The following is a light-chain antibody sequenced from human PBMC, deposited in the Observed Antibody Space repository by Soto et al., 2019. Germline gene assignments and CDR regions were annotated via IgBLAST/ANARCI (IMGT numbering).Light chain of an antibody. Sequence: IVMTQSPATLSVSPGKRATLSRKASQSISSNLAWYQQKPGKAPRLLIYGVSTRATGIPARFSGSGSGTEFSLTISSLQPEDFAVYYCQQHNSGPLTFGQGTKVDIK. CDR3: QQHNSGPLT. V-gene: IGKV3-15*01. CDR2: GVS. J-gene: IGKJ1*01. CDR1: QSISSN.